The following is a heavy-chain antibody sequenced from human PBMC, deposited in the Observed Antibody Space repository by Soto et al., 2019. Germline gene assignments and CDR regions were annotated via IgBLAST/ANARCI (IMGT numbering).Heavy chain of an antibody. J-gene: IGHJ6*02. CDR3: ARDTGDIVATERGGNYYYYYGMDV. CDR1: GGSVSSGSYY. Sequence: QVQLQESGPGLVKPSETLSLTCTVSGGSVSSGSYYWSWIRPPPGKGLEWIGYIYYSGSTNYNPSLKSRVTISVDTSKNQFSLKLSSVTAADTAVYYCARDTGDIVATERGGNYYYYYGMDVWGQGTTVTVSS. V-gene: IGHV4-61*01. D-gene: IGHD5-12*01. CDR2: IYYSGST.